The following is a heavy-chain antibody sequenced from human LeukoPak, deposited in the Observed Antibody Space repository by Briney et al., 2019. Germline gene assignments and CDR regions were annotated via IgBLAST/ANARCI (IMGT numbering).Heavy chain of an antibody. J-gene: IGHJ4*02. D-gene: IGHD5-24*01. Sequence: SETLSLTCTVSGGSISSSSYYWGSIRQPPGKGLEWIGSIYYSGSTYYNPSLKSRVTISVDTSKNQFSLKLSSVTAADTAVYYCARQPRDGYNKKGDYWGQGTLVTVSS. V-gene: IGHV4-39*01. CDR1: GGSISSSSYY. CDR3: ARQPRDGYNKKGDY. CDR2: IYYSGST.